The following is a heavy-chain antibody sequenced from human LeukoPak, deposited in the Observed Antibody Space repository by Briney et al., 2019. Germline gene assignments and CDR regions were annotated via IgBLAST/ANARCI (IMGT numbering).Heavy chain of an antibody. CDR2: INHSGST. V-gene: IGHV4-34*01. J-gene: IGHJ4*02. D-gene: IGHD3-3*01. Sequence: SETLSLTCAVYGGSFSGYYWSWLRQPPGKGLEWIGEINHSGSTNYNPSLKSRVTISVDTSKNQFSLKLSSVTAADTAVYYCARGPRTDYDFWSGYYTGIDYWGQGTLVTVSS. CDR3: ARGPRTDYDFWSGYYTGIDY. CDR1: GGSFSGYY.